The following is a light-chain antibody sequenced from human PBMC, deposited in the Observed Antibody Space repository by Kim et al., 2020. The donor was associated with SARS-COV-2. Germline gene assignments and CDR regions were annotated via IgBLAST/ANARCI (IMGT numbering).Light chain of an antibody. J-gene: IGKJ4*01. CDR3: QQYNKWPLT. V-gene: IGKV3-15*01. CDR2: GAS. CDR1: ESVSSN. Sequence: EIVMTQSPATLSVSPGERATVSCRASESVSSNLAWYQQEPGQAPRLLIYGASTRATGIPARFSGSGSGTEFTLTISSLQSEDFGVYYCQQYNKWPLTFGGGTKVDIK.